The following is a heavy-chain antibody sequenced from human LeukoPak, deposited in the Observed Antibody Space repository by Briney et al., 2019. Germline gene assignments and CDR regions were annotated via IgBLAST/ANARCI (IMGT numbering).Heavy chain of an antibody. D-gene: IGHD3-22*01. J-gene: IGHJ4*02. CDR1: GFTFSSYG. V-gene: IGHV3-30*02. CDR3: AREVYYYDSSSHYLQYYFDY. Sequence: GGSLRLSCAASGFTFSSYGMHWVRQAPGKGLEWVAFIRYDGSNKYYADSVKGRFTISRDNAMNSLYLQMNSLRAEDTAVYYCAREVYYYDSSSHYLQYYFDYWGQGTVVTVSS. CDR2: IRYDGSNK.